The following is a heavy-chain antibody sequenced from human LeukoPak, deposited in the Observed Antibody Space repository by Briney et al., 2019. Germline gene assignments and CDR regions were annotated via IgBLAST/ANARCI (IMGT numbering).Heavy chain of an antibody. CDR1: GFTFSDSA. D-gene: IGHD6-6*01. CDR2: IRNKANNYAT. V-gene: IGHV3-73*01. J-gene: IGHJ4*02. Sequence: TGESLTLSCGASGFTFSDSAMHWVRQASGKGLEWVGRIRNKANNYATTYAASVKGRFTISRDDSKNTAYLQMSSLKPEDTAVYYCVSRSRFSSSSPFVDWGQGTLVTVSS. CDR3: VSRSRFSSSSPFVD.